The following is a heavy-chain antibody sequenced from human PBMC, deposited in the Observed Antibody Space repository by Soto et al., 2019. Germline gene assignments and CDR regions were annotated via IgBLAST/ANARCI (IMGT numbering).Heavy chain of an antibody. V-gene: IGHV3-15*01. CDR1: GFTFSNAW. CDR3: TTGLSNGYYNFDY. Sequence: GGSLRLSCTASGFTFSNAWMSWVRQAPGKGLEWIGRIKGESDGGTTDYATPVKGSFSISRDQSKDTLYLHMNSLKTEDTAVYYCTTGLSNGYYNFDYWGQGT. CDR2: IKGESDGGTT. J-gene: IGHJ4*02. D-gene: IGHD3-22*01.